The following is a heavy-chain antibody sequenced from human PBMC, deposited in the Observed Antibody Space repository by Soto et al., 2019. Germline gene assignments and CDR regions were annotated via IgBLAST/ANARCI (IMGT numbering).Heavy chain of an antibody. CDR2: IKQDGSEK. CDR3: ARGTISSGWYLGRGNWFDP. Sequence: GGSLRLSCAASGFTFSSYLMSWVRQAPGKGLEWVANIKQDGSEKYYVDSVKGRFTISRDNAKNSLYLQMNSLRAEDTAVYYCARGTISSGWYLGRGNWFDPRGQGTLVTVSS. D-gene: IGHD6-19*01. V-gene: IGHV3-7*05. CDR1: GFTFSSYL. J-gene: IGHJ5*02.